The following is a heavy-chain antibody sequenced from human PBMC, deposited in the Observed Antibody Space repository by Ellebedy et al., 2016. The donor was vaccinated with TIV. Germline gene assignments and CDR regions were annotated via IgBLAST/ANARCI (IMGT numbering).Heavy chain of an antibody. D-gene: IGHD3-10*01. J-gene: IGHJ4*02. V-gene: IGHV3-48*04. Sequence: PGGSLRLSCAASGFTFSSYSMNWVRQAPGKGLEWVSYISSSSAPRHYADSVKGRFPISRANAKNSLFLQMGSLRAEDTAVYYCTTSRGEGGLHSFFDFWGRGALVTVSS. CDR2: ISSSSAPR. CDR1: GFTFSSYS. CDR3: TTSRGEGGLHSFFDF.